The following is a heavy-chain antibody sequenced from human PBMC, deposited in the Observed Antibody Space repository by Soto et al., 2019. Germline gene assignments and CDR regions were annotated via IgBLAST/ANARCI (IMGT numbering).Heavy chain of an antibody. D-gene: IGHD4-4*01. V-gene: IGHV4-39*01. CDR2: IYYSGST. J-gene: IGHJ6*02. Sequence: PSETLSLTCTVSGGSISSSSYYWGWIRQPPGKGLEWIGSIYYSGSTYYNPSLKIRVTISVDTSKNQFSLKLSSVTAADTAVYYCAIVLFTVTTGYYYYYYGMDVWGQGTTVTVSS. CDR1: GGSISSSSYY. CDR3: AIVLFTVTTGYYYYYYGMDV.